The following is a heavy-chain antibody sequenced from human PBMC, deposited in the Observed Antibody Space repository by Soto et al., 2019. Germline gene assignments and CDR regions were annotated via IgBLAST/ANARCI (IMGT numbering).Heavy chain of an antibody. D-gene: IGHD2-2*02. V-gene: IGHV3-15*07. CDR3: TAGVYTYSPRGGAY. CDR1: VFTFSSAW. J-gene: IGHJ4*02. CDR2: IKSKTDGGTT. Sequence: GGSLRLSCAASVFTFSSAWINWVRQAPGKGLEWVGHIKSKTDGGTTDYAAPVKGRFTISRDDSKNTLYLQMNSLKTEDTAVYYCTAGVYTYSPRGGAYWGQGTLVTVSS.